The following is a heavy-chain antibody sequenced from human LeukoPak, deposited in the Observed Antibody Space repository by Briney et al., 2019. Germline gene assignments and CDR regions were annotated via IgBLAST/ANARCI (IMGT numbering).Heavy chain of an antibody. CDR3: ASGQLFWSGYYLS. CDR2: ISGSGSNT. D-gene: IGHD3-3*01. J-gene: IGHJ5*02. Sequence: PGGSLRLSCAASGSNFNMYAMAWVRQAPGKGLEWVSEISGSGSNTYYAGSVQARFTISRDNSEKMLYLDMNSLRSEDTAMYYCASGQLFWSGYYLSWGQGTQVTVSS. CDR1: GSNFNMYA. V-gene: IGHV3-23*01.